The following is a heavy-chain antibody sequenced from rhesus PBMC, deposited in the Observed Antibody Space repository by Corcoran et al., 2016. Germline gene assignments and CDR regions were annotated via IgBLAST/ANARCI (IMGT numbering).Heavy chain of an antibody. J-gene: IGHJ4*01. D-gene: IGHD3-28*01. CDR3: ARDHDSGYYGPFDY. CDR2: ISGSRRST. CDR1: GGSISSNY. V-gene: IGHV4-173*01. Sequence: QLQLQESGPGLVKPSETLSLTCAVSGGSISSNYWSWIRQPPGKGLELIGRISGSRRSTDYNPSLNSRVTISTDTSKNQFSLKLSSVTAADTAVYYCARDHDSGYYGPFDYWGQGVLVTVSS.